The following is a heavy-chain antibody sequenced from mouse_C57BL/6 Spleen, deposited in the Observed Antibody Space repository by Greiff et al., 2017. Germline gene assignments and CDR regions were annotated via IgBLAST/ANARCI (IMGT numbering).Heavy chain of an antibody. CDR1: GYTFTGYW. CDR3: AGDYSNHHLFAY. D-gene: IGHD2-5*01. Sequence: QVQLQQSGAELMKPGASVKLSCKATGYTFTGYWIEWVKQRPGHGLEWIGEILPGRGSTNYNEKFKGKATFTADTSSNTAYMQLSSLTTEDSAIYYCAGDYSNHHLFAYWGQGTLVTVSA. V-gene: IGHV1-9*01. CDR2: ILPGRGST. J-gene: IGHJ3*01.